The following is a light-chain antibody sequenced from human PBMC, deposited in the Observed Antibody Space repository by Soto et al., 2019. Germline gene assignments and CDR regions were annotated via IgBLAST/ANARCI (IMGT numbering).Light chain of an antibody. J-gene: IGLJ1*01. CDR1: SSNIGAGYD. CDR3: QSFDRSLSGSYV. CDR2: GNS. Sequence: QSVLTQPPSVSGAPGQRVTIACTGSSSNIGAGYDVHWYQQLPGTAPKLLIFGNSNRPSGVPDRFSASKSGTSASLAITGLQAEDEADYYCQSFDRSLSGSYVFGTGTKVTVL. V-gene: IGLV1-40*01.